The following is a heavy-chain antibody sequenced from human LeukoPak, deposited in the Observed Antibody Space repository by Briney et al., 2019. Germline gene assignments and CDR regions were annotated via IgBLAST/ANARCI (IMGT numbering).Heavy chain of an antibody. CDR1: GGSFSGYY. V-gene: IGHV4-34*01. CDR2: INHSGST. D-gene: IGHD2-15*01. J-gene: IGHJ6*02. CDR3: ARGPPTAWWIYYYGMDV. Sequence: PSETLSLTCAVYGGSFSGYYWSWIRPPPGKGLEWIGEINHSGSTNYNPSLKSRVTISVDTSKNQFSLKLSSVTAADTAVYYCARGPPTAWWIYYYGMDVWGQGTTVTVSS.